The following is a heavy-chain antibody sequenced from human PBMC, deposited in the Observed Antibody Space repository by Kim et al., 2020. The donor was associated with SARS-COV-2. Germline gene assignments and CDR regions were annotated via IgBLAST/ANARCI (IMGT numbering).Heavy chain of an antibody. V-gene: IGHV4-39*07. J-gene: IGHJ4*02. D-gene: IGHD3-22*01. Sequence: LKSRVTISVDTSKNQFSLKLSSVTAADTAVYYCARGRITMIVVVKGFFDYWGQGTLVTVSS. CDR3: ARGRITMIVVVKGFFDY.